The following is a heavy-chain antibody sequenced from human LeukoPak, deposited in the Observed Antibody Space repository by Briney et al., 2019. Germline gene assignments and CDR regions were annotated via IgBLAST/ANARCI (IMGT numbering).Heavy chain of an antibody. D-gene: IGHD2-15*01. CDR1: GVSISSGGYS. V-gene: IGHV4-30-4*07. Sequence: SETLSLTCAVSGVSISSGGYSWRWIRQPPGKGLEWIGYIYYSGSTYYNPSLKSRVTISVDTSKNQFSLKLSSVTAADTAVYYCARQPRQIVATILYGGGSCYPFDYWGQGTLVTVSS. J-gene: IGHJ4*02. CDR2: IYYSGST. CDR3: ARQPRQIVATILYGGGSCYPFDY.